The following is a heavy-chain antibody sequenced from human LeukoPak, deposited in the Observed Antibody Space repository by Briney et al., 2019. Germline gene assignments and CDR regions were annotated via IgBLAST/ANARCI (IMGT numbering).Heavy chain of an antibody. CDR3: ARVSGSYYYGSGSYYKPGIIDY. CDR2: IYYSGST. J-gene: IGHJ4*02. Sequence: PSETLSLTCTVSGGSISSYYWSWIRQPPGKGLEWIGYIYYSGSTNYNPSLKSRVTISVDTSKNQFSLKLSSVTAADTAVYYCARVSGSYYYGSGSYYKPGIIDYWGQGTLVTVSS. D-gene: IGHD3-10*01. V-gene: IGHV4-59*01. CDR1: GGSISSYY.